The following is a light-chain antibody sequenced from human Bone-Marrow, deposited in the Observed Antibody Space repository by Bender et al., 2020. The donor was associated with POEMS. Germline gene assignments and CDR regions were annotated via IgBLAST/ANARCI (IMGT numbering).Light chain of an antibody. CDR2: EDV. J-gene: IGLJ2*01. CDR3: YSYGPSRST. Sequence: QSALTQPASVSGSPGQSITISCTGTSRDVGGYNLVSWYQQHPGKAPKLMIYEDVSRPPWVFNPLSACKSGGTASPTIAALQAEDEADDYCYSYGPSRSTFGAGTRLTVL. V-gene: IGLV2-23*01. CDR1: SRDVGGYNL.